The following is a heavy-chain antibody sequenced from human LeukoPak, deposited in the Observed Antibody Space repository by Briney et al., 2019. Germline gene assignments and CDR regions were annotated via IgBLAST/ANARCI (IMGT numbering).Heavy chain of an antibody. CDR2: IRSKSNSYAT. CDR3: TRLVSSSLGY. J-gene: IGHJ4*02. D-gene: IGHD6-13*01. CDR1: GFTFSDSA. Sequence: GRSLRLSCAASGFTFSDSAMHWVRQASGKGLEWVGRIRSKSNSYATTYAASVKGRFTISRDDSKNTAYLQMNSLKTEDTAVYYCTRLVSSSLGYWGQGTLVTVSS. V-gene: IGHV3-73*01.